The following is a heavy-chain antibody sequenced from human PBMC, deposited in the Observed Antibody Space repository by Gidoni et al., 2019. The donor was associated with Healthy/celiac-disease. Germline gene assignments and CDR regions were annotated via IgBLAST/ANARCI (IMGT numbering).Heavy chain of an antibody. CDR2: IISSSSYI. D-gene: IGHD3-3*01. J-gene: IGHJ6*02. Sequence: EVQLVESGGGLVKPGGSLRLSCAASGFTFSSYSMNWVRQAPGKGLEWFSSIISSSSYIYYADSVKGRFTISRDNAKNSLYLQMNSLRAEDTAVYYCARDAYDSTLLYYYYGMDVWGQGTTVTVSS. CDR1: GFTFSSYS. CDR3: ARDAYDSTLLYYYYGMDV. V-gene: IGHV3-21*01.